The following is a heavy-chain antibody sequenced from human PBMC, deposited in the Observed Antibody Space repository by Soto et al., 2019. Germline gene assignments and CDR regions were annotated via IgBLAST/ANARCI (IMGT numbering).Heavy chain of an antibody. CDR3: AKDAPQTLRLGELSLLGYYYYGMDV. Sequence: GGSLRLSCAASGFTFSSYAMSWVRQAPGKGLEWVSAISGSGGSTYYADSVKGRFTISRDNSKNTLYLQMNGLRAEDTAVYYCAKDAPQTLRLGELSLLGYYYYGMDVWGQGTTVTVSS. D-gene: IGHD3-16*02. CDR1: GFTFSSYA. CDR2: ISGSGGST. V-gene: IGHV3-23*01. J-gene: IGHJ6*02.